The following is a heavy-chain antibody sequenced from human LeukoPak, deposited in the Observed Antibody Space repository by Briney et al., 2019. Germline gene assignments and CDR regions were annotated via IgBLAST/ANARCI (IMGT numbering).Heavy chain of an antibody. CDR2: ISAYNGNT. D-gene: IGHD1-26*01. V-gene: IGHV1-18*01. CDR1: GYSFTNYG. J-gene: IGHJ4*02. Sequence: ASVKVSCKASGYSFTNYGISWVRQAPGQGLEWMGWISAYNGNTNFAQRLQGRVTMTTDTSTGTAYMELRSLRSDDTAVYYCARSHSGSYYGGDDYWGQGTLVTVSS. CDR3: ARSHSGSYYGGDDY.